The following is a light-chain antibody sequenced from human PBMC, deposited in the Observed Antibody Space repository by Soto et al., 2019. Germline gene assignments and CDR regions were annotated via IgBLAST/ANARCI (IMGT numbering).Light chain of an antibody. V-gene: IGLV2-14*02. J-gene: IGLJ1*01. Sequence: QSVLTQPASVSGSPGQSITISCTGSISDVGSYDLVSWYQQHPGKAPKLMIYQVSRWPSGVSNRFFGSKSGNTASLAISGLQPEDEADYYCSSYTTTSNYVFGTGTKVTVL. CDR2: QVS. CDR3: SSYTTTSNYV. CDR1: ISDVGSYDL.